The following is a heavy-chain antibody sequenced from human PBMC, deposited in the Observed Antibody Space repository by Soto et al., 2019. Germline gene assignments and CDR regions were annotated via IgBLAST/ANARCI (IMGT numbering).Heavy chain of an antibody. Sequence: QVQLVQSGAEVKKPGSSVKVSCKASGGTFSSYAISWVRQAPGQGLEWMGGIIPIFGTANYAQKFQGRVTITADESTSTAYVVLSSLRSEDTAVYYCAGPPELTRIYYYYGMDVWGQGTTVTVSS. CDR2: IIPIFGTA. D-gene: IGHD1-7*01. J-gene: IGHJ6*02. CDR3: AGPPELTRIYYYYGMDV. V-gene: IGHV1-69*12. CDR1: GGTFSSYA.